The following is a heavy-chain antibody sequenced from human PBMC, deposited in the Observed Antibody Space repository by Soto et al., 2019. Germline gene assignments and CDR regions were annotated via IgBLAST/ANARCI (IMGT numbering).Heavy chain of an antibody. CDR2: ISGSGGST. V-gene: IGHV3-23*01. J-gene: IGHJ6*02. CDR3: AKHSAAETLYYYYYGMDV. D-gene: IGHD6-13*01. Sequence: VGSLRLSCAASGFTFSSYAMSWVRQAPGKGLEWVSAISGSGGSTYYADSVKGRFTISRDNSKNTLYLQMNSLRAEDTAVYYCAKHSAAETLYYYYYGMDVWGQGTTVTVSS. CDR1: GFTFSSYA.